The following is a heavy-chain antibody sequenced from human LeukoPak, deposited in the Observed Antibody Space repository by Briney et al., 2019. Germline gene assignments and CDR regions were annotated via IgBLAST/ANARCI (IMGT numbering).Heavy chain of an antibody. Sequence: ASVKVSCKVSGYTFTGYYMHWVRQAPGQGLEWMGWINPNSGGTNYAQKFQGRVTMTRDTSISTAYMELSRLRSDDTAVYYCARDLIDDFWSGYYSNYYYYGMDVWGQGTTVTVSS. J-gene: IGHJ6*02. CDR3: ARDLIDDFWSGYYSNYYYYGMDV. CDR1: GYTFTGYY. V-gene: IGHV1-2*02. D-gene: IGHD3-3*01. CDR2: INPNSGGT.